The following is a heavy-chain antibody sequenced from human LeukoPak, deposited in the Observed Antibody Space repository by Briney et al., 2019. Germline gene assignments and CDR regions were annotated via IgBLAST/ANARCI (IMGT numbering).Heavy chain of an antibody. CDR2: VSYGASNT. J-gene: IGHJ6*03. V-gene: IGHV3-30*03. Sequence: QSGGSLRLSCAASGFTFSTYGMHWVSQAPGKGLEWVAVVSYGASNTYYADSVKGRFTISRDNSKNTLYLQMNSLRAEDTAVYYCARDPPRASGNSKYYYCCYMDDWGKGTTVTVSS. CDR3: ARDPPRASGNSKYYYCCYMDD. D-gene: IGHD3-10*01. CDR1: GFTFSTYG.